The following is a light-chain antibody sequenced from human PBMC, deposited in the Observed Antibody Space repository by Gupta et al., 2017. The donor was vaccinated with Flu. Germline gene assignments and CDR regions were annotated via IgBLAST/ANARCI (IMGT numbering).Light chain of an antibody. V-gene: IGLV3-10*01. CDR1: ALRKKY. J-gene: IGLJ3*02. CDR2: EDT. Sequence: GQTARITCSGDALRKKYAAWYQQKSGQAPLLVIYEDTKRPSGIPERFSGSTSGTLATLTISGAQVEDEADYYCYSPGNTGDHWVFGGGTKLTVL. CDR3: YSPGNTGDHWV.